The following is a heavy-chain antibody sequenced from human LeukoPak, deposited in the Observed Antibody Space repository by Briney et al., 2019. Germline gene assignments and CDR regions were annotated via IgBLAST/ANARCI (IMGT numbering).Heavy chain of an antibody. J-gene: IGHJ5*02. V-gene: IGHV4-59*11. CDR3: ARLYDSSGYTNWLDP. Sequence: SETLSLTCTVSGGSISSHYWSWIRQPPGKGLEGIGYYYYSGSTKYTPSLKSRVTISVDTSKNQFSLMLSSVTAADTAVYYCARLYDSSGYTNWLDPWGQGTLVTVSS. CDR2: YYYSGST. D-gene: IGHD3-22*01. CDR1: GGSISSHY.